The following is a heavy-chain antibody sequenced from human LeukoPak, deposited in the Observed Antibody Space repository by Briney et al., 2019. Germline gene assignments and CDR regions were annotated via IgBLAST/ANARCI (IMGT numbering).Heavy chain of an antibody. CDR1: GGSISRYY. Sequence: SETLSLTCAVSGGSISRYYWSWIRQPAGKGLEWIGRIYTSGSTNYNPSLKTRVTMSVDTFKSQFSLKLSSVTAAATAVYYCAREAPATAMGLVYYYMDVWGKGTTVTVSS. J-gene: IGHJ6*03. V-gene: IGHV4-4*07. D-gene: IGHD5-18*01. CDR2: IYTSGST. CDR3: AREAPATAMGLVYYYMDV.